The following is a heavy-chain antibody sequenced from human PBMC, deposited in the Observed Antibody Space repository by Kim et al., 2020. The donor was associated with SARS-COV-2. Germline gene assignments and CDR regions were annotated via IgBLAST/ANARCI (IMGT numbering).Heavy chain of an antibody. CDR3: ARQRSATPTLYYYYYGMDV. CDR1: GYTFTSYA. D-gene: IGHD1-26*01. CDR2: INTNTGNP. V-gene: IGHV7-4-1*02. Sequence: ASVKVSCKASGYTFTSYAMNWVRQAPGQGLEWMGWINTNTGNPTYAQGFTGRFVFSLDTSVSTAYLQISSLKAEDTAVYYCARQRSATPTLYYYYYGMDVWGQGTTVTVSS. J-gene: IGHJ6*02.